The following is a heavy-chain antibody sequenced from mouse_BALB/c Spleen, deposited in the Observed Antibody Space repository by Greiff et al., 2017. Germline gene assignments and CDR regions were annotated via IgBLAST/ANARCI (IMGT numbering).Heavy chain of an antibody. D-gene: IGHD2-3*01. CDR3: ARGGDGYLAWFAY. Sequence: QVQLQQSAAELARPGASVKMSCKASGYTFTSYTMHWVKQRPGQGLEWIGYINPSSGYTEYNQKFKDKTTLTADKSSSTAYMQLSSLTSEDSAVYDCARGGDGYLAWFAYWGQGTLVTVSA. J-gene: IGHJ3*01. V-gene: IGHV1-4*02. CDR1: GYTFTSYT. CDR2: INPSSGYT.